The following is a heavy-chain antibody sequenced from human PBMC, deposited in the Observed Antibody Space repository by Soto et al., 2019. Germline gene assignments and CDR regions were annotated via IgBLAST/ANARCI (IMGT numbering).Heavy chain of an antibody. CDR3: ASAYDSSGYYWFDP. Sequence: ASVKVSCKASGGTFSSYAISWVRQAPGQGLEWMGGIIPIFGTANYAQKFQGRVTITAAESTSTAYMELSSLRSEDTAVSYCASAYDSSGYYWFDPWGQGTLVTVSS. V-gene: IGHV1-69*13. J-gene: IGHJ5*02. CDR1: GGTFSSYA. D-gene: IGHD3-22*01. CDR2: IIPIFGTA.